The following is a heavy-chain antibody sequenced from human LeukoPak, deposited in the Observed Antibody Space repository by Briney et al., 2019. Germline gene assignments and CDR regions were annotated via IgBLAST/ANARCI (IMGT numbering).Heavy chain of an antibody. CDR3: ARDTTLSLYDYVWGSHLPNGMDV. CDR1: GFTFSSYE. CDR2: ISSTGSTI. J-gene: IGHJ6*02. Sequence: GGSLTLSCTASGFTFSSYEMSWVRQAPGKGLEWVSYISSTGSTIYYAASVKGRFPIPRENAQNSLYLQMNSLSAEDTAVYYCARDTTLSLYDYVWGSHLPNGMDVWGQETTVTVSS. V-gene: IGHV3-48*03. D-gene: IGHD3-16*02.